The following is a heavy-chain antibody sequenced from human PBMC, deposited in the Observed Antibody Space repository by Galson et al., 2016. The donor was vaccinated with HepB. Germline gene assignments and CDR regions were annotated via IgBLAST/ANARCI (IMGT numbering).Heavy chain of an antibody. Sequence: ETLSLTCAVSGVSITSNDWWSWVRQPPGQGLEWIGQIFHSGRVNYPPSLASRVTISIDTSNNHFSLRLTSVTAADTARYYCARQYWGGPSDYWGQGTLVTVSS. J-gene: IGHJ4*02. CDR3: ARQYWGGPSDY. CDR1: GVSITSNDW. CDR2: IFHSGRV. V-gene: IGHV4-4*02. D-gene: IGHD2/OR15-2a*01.